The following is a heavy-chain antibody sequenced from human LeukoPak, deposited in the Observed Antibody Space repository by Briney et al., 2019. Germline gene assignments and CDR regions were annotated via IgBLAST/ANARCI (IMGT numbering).Heavy chain of an antibody. D-gene: IGHD5-12*01. Sequence: GGSLRLSCAASGFTFSDYYMSWIRQAPGKGLEWVSYISSSGSTIYYADSVKGRFTLSRDNAKNSLYLQMNSLRAEDTAVYYCARERGYSGYDRYFDYWGQGTLVTVSS. CDR2: ISSSGSTI. CDR1: GFTFSDYY. V-gene: IGHV3-11*01. CDR3: ARERGYSGYDRYFDY. J-gene: IGHJ4*02.